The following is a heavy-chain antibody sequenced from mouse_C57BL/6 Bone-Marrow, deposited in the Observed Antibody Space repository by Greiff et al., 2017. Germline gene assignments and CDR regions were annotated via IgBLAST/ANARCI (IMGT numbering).Heavy chain of an antibody. CDR1: GYAFSSSW. CDR3: ARAQYRNGEEGGED. J-gene: IGHJ3*01. V-gene: IGHV1-82*01. CDR2: IYPGDGDT. D-gene: IGHD2-13*01. Sequence: QVQLQQSGPELVKPGASVKISCKASGYAFSSSWMNWVKQRPGKGLEWIGRIYPGDGDTNYNGKFKGKATLTADKYSSTAYMQLSSLNSEDSAVYFCARAQYRNGEEGGEDWGKATMVTV.